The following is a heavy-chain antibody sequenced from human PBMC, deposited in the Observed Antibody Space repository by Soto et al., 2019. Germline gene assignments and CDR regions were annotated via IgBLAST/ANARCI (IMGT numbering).Heavy chain of an antibody. J-gene: IGHJ5*02. CDR2: INHSGST. CDR1: GGSFSGYY. Sequence: SETLSLTCAVYGGSFSGYYWSWIRQPPGKGLEWIGEINHSGSTNYNPSLTSRVTISVDTSKNQFSLKLSAVTAADTAVYYCARKYYDFWSGYYGGWFDPWGQGTLVTVSS. V-gene: IGHV4-34*01. D-gene: IGHD3-3*01. CDR3: ARKYYDFWSGYYGGWFDP.